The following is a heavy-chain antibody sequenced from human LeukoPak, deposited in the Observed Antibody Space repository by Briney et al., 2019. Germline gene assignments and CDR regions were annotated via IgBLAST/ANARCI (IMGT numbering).Heavy chain of an antibody. V-gene: IGHV4-30-2*01. CDR2: ISQSGNI. D-gene: IGHD2-15*01. CDR3: ARGGFNVVVVAASPFDY. CDR1: GDSISSGGYS. J-gene: IGHJ4*02. Sequence: PSQTLSLTCTVSGDSISSGGYSWSWIRQPPGKGLEWIGYIYHIGYISQSGNIYQNPSLKSRVTISLDTSRNQFSLKLSSVTAADTAVYYCARGGFNVVVVAASPFDYWGQGTLVTVSS.